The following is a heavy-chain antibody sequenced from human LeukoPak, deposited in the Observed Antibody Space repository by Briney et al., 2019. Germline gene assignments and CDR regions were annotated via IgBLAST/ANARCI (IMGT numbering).Heavy chain of an antibody. J-gene: IGHJ4*02. CDR2: IKSKTDGGTT. D-gene: IGHD3-10*01. CDR3: TTGFITMVRGVIIWSDY. Sequence: GGSLKLSCAASGFTFSNAWMNWVRQAPGKGLEWVGRIKSKTDGGTTDYAAPVKGRFTISRDDSKNTLYLQMNSLKTEDTAVYYCTTGFITMVRGVIIWSDYWGQGTLVTVSS. CDR1: GFTFSNAW. V-gene: IGHV3-15*01.